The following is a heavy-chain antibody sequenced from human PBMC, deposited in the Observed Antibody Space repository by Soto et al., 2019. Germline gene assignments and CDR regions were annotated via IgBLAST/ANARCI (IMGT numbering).Heavy chain of an antibody. CDR1: GFTFNNYA. V-gene: IGHV3-23*01. J-gene: IGHJ4*02. CDR3: AKGRGGSGSLTPRVDF. Sequence: EVQLLESGGGLVQPGGSLRLSCAASGFTFNNYAMTWVRQAPGKGLEWVSAISGGGDTTSYADSVKGRFTVSRDGSQNTPYLQMSSPRAEDTALYYCAKGRGGSGSLTPRVDFWGQGTLVTVSS. D-gene: IGHD3-10*01. CDR2: ISGGGDTT.